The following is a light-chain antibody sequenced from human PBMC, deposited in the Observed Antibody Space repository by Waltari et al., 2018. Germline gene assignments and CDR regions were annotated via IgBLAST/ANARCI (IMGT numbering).Light chain of an antibody. CDR3: CSYAGNYIWV. CDR2: DVS. J-gene: IGLJ3*02. Sequence: QSALTQPASVSGSPGQSVTISCTGASSDIGTYDIVSWYQQHPGNAPKLIIFDVSKPPSGVSACASGSKSGDSASLTISELQFEDEADYYCCSYAGNYIWVFGGGTRLTVL. CDR1: SSDIGTYDI. V-gene: IGLV2-23*02.